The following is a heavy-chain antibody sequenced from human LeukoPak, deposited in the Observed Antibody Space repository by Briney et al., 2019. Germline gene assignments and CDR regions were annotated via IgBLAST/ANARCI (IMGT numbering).Heavy chain of an antibody. Sequence: GGSLRLSRAASGFTVTTNYMSWVRQAPGKGLEGVSVIYSGGSTYYADSVKGRFTISRHNSKNTLYLQMDSLRDEDTAVYYCARGDFGSGDYTGVYWGQGTLVTVSS. CDR3: ARGDFGSGDYTGVY. J-gene: IGHJ4*02. CDR2: IYSGGST. V-gene: IGHV3-53*04. CDR1: GFTVTTNY. D-gene: IGHD3-3*01.